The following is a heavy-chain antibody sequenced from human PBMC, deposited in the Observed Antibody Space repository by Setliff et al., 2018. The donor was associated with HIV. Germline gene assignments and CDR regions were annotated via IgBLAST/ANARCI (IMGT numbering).Heavy chain of an antibody. D-gene: IGHD3-10*01. Sequence: SETLSLTCTVSGGSISSGSYYWSWIRQPPGKGLEWIGIIYHSGSTYYNPSLKSRLNISVDVSKNQFSLRLASLSAADTAAYFCAAKPMIRGRPFAFWGQATLVTVSS. CDR2: IYHSGST. CDR1: GGSISSGSYY. V-gene: IGHV4-39*07. J-gene: IGHJ4*02. CDR3: AAKPMIRGRPFAF.